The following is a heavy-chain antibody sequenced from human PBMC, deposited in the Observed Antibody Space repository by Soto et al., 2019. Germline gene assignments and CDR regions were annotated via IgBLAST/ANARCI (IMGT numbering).Heavy chain of an antibody. J-gene: IGHJ6*02. V-gene: IGHV3-74*01. CDR1: GFIFSNYA. Sequence: SLRLSCAASGFIFSNYAMSWVRQAPGKGPVWVACITSNGSSTHYADSVKGRFTISRDNAKSTLYLQMNSLRAEDTAVYYCVRVPGYVMGVWGQGTTVTVSS. CDR2: ITSNGSST. CDR3: VRVPGYVMGV.